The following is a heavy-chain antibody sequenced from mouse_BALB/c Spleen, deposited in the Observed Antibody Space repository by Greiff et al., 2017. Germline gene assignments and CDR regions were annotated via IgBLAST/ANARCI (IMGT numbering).Heavy chain of an antibody. Sequence: VQLQQSGAELVRPGSSVKISCKASGYAFSSYWMNWVKQRPGQGLEWIGQIYPGDGDTNYNGKFKGKATLTADKSSSTAYMQLSSLTSEDSAVYVCARDYDGWYFDVWGAGTTVTVSS. CDR2: IYPGDGDT. J-gene: IGHJ1*01. D-gene: IGHD2-4*01. CDR3: ARDYDGWYFDV. V-gene: IGHV1-80*01. CDR1: GYAFSSYW.